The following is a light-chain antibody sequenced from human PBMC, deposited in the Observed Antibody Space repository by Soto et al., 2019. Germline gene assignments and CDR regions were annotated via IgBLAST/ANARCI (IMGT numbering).Light chain of an antibody. CDR1: QTISNY. V-gene: IGKV1-39*01. J-gene: IGKJ3*01. CDR2: AAS. CDR3: QKTYSTPFT. Sequence: DLQMTQSPSSLSASVGDRVTINCRASQTISNYLNWYQEKPGKAPKLLIYAASNLQSGLPSRFSGSGSATEFTLTISNLQAEDFATYYCQKTYSTPFTFGPGTKVDI.